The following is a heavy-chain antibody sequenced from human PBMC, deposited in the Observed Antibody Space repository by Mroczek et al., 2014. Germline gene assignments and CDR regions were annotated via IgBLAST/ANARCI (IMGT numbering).Heavy chain of an antibody. D-gene: IGHD3-3*01. CDR3: ARGRSYDFWSGYPLLTSGLGYMDV. CDR2: INHSGST. CDR1: GGSFSGYY. Sequence: QVQLVQSGAGLLKPSETLSLTCAVYGGSFSGYYWSWIRQPPGKGLEWIGEINHSGSTNYNPSLKSRVTISVDTSKNQFSLKLSSVTAADTAVYYCARGRSYDFWSGYPLLTSGLGYMDVWGKGTTVTVSS. J-gene: IGHJ6*03. V-gene: IGHV4-34*01.